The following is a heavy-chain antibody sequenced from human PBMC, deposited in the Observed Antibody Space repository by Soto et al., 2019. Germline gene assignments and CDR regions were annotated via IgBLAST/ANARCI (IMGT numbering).Heavy chain of an antibody. CDR2: ISYDGSNK. CDR3: ARGGYSYGLGSFDY. Sequence: QVQLVESGGGVVQPGRSLRLSCAASGFTFSSYAMHWVRQAPGKGLERVAVISYDGSNKYYADSVKGRFTISRDNXXNTLYLQINSLRADDTAVYYCARGGYSYGLGSFDYWGQGTLVTVSS. D-gene: IGHD5-18*01. CDR1: GFTFSSYA. V-gene: IGHV3-30-3*01. J-gene: IGHJ4*02.